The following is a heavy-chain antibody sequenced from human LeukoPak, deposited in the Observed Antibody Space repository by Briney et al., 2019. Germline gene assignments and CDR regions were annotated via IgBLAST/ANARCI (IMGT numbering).Heavy chain of an antibody. V-gene: IGHV3-30*02. CDR2: IRYDVSNK. J-gene: IGHJ4*02. D-gene: IGHD4-23*01. Sequence: GGSLRLSGAASGFTFSSYGMHWVRQAPGKGLEWVAFIRYDVSNKYYEDSVKGRFTISRDNSKNTLYLQMNSLRAEDTAVYYCAKNYYGGSFAAYFDYWGQGTLVTVSS. CDR3: AKNYYGGSFAAYFDY. CDR1: GFTFSSYG.